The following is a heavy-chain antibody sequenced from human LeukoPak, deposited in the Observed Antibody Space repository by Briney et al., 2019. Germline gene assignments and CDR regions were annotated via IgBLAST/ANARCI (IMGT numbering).Heavy chain of an antibody. CDR1: GFSFDRYA. Sequence: GGSLRLSCAASGFSFDRYAMHWVRQAPGKGLEWVSGITWDFGNIGYANSVKGRFTISRDNAKNSLYLQMSSLRPEDTAFYYCAKGPSESFSRATGTYFYYFEDWGRGTLVTVSS. CDR2: ITWDFGNI. V-gene: IGHV3-9*01. J-gene: IGHJ4*02. D-gene: IGHD3-10*01. CDR3: AKGPSESFSRATGTYFYYFED.